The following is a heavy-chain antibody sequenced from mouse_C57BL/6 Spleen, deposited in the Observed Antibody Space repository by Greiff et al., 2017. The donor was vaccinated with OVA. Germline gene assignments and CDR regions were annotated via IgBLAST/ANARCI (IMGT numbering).Heavy chain of an antibody. V-gene: IGHV1-26*01. CDR3: ARRYGSSHGYFEV. D-gene: IGHD1-1*01. J-gene: IGHJ1*03. CDR2: FNPNNGGT. CDR1: GYTFTDYY. Sequence: EVQLQQSGPELVKPGASVTLSCKASGYTFTDYYMNWVTQSHGQSLEWIGDFNPNNGGTSSNQKFKGKAPLTVDKSSSTAYMERRSLTAEDSAVYYCARRYGSSHGYFEVWGTGTTVTVSS.